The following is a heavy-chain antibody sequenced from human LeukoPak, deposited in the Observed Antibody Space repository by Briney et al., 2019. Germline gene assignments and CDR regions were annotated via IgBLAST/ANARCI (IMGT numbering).Heavy chain of an antibody. Sequence: PGGSLRLSCAASGFTFAEYTMHLVRQAPGKGLEWVSLISWNGARIHYGCSWKGRFTISRDNSKNSLYLQMNSLRTEDTALYYCVKDLVAASENVRGWYPMDYWGQGTLVIVSS. CDR3: VKDLVAASENVRGWYPMDY. D-gene: IGHD6-19*01. CDR2: ISWNGARI. CDR1: GFTFAEYT. J-gene: IGHJ4*02. V-gene: IGHV3-43*01.